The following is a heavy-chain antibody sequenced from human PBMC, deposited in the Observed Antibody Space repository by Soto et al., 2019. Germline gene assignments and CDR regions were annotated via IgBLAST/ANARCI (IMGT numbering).Heavy chain of an antibody. D-gene: IGHD3-22*01. CDR3: ARELDSSGYHYRMDV. V-gene: IGHV4-4*02. CDR2: IYHSGST. Sequence: PSETLSLTCAVSGGSISSSNWWSWVRQPPGKGLEWIGEIYHSGSTNYNPSLKSRVTISVDKSKNQFSLKLSSVTAADTAVYYCARELDSSGYHYRMDVWGQGTTVTVSS. CDR1: GGSISSSNW. J-gene: IGHJ6*02.